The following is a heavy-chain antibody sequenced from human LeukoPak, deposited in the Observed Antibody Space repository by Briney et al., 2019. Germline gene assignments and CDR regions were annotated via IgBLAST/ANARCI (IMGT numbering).Heavy chain of an antibody. D-gene: IGHD3-9*01. CDR3: AKPRTKGLTYFDY. CDR1: GFTFSSYA. V-gene: IGHV3-23*01. Sequence: SGGSLRLSCAASGFTFSSYAMSWVRQAPGKGLEWVSAISGSGGSPYYADSVEGRFTISRDNSKNTLYPQMNSLRAEDTAVYYCAKPRTKGLTYFDYWGQGTLVTVSS. J-gene: IGHJ4*02. CDR2: ISGSGGSP.